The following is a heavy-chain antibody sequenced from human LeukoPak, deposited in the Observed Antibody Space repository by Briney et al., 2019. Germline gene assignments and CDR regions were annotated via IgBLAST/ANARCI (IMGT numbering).Heavy chain of an antibody. V-gene: IGHV4-59*01. CDR3: ARVGGTNYYYYGMDV. Sequence: SETLSLTCTVSGGSISNYYWSWIRRPPGKGLEWIGYIYYSGSTNYNPSLKSRVTISVDTSKNQFSLKLSSVTAADTAVYYCARVGGTNYYYYGMDVWGQGTTVTVSS. D-gene: IGHD1-26*01. J-gene: IGHJ6*02. CDR1: GGSISNYY. CDR2: IYYSGST.